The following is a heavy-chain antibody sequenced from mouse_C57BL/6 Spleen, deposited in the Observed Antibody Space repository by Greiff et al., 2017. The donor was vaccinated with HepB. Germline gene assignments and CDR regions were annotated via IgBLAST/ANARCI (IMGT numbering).Heavy chain of an antibody. Sequence: EVKLVESGGGLVQPKGSLKLSCAASGFSFNTYAMNWVRQAPGKGLEWVARIRSKSNNYATYYADSVKDRFTISRDDSESMLYLQMNNLKTEDTAMYYCVRMITTVVEWYFDVWGTGTTVTVSS. V-gene: IGHV10-1*01. D-gene: IGHD1-1*01. CDR1: GFSFNTYA. J-gene: IGHJ1*03. CDR3: VRMITTVVEWYFDV. CDR2: IRSKSNNYAT.